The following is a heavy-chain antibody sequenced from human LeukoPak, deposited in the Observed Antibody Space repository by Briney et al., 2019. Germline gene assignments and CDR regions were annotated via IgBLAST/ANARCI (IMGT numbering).Heavy chain of an antibody. CDR3: ARQDYYDSSGEGFDY. D-gene: IGHD3-22*01. Sequence: SETLSLTCTVSGDSISSSTSYWAWIRQPPGKGLEWIANIYYSGTTYYNPSLRSRVTISVDTSKNQFSLKLSSVTAADTAVYYCARQDYYDSSGEGFDYWGQGTLVTVSS. CDR2: IYYSGTT. J-gene: IGHJ4*02. V-gene: IGHV4-39*01. CDR1: GDSISSSTSY.